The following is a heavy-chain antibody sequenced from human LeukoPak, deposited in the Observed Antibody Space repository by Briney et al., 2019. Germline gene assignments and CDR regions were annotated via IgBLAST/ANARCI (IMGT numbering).Heavy chain of an antibody. CDR3: ARDASPFDY. Sequence: ASVKVSCKASGYTFIGYYIHWVRQAPGQGLEWMGSINPNSGGTNYAQKFQGRVTMTRDTSIGTAYMELSRLRSDDTAVYYCARDASPFDYWGQGTLVTVSS. J-gene: IGHJ4*02. V-gene: IGHV1-2*02. CDR1: GYTFIGYY. CDR2: INPNSGGT.